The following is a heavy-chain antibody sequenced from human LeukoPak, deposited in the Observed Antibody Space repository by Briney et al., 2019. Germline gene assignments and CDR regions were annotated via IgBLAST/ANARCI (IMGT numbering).Heavy chain of an antibody. CDR3: ARGSVASAGSYFDY. J-gene: IGHJ4*02. CDR1: GFSLTTPGVG. D-gene: IGHD6-13*01. V-gene: IGHV2-5*01. Sequence: SGPTLVKPTQTLTLTCTFSGFSLTTPGVGVGWIRQTPGKALEWLALIYWNNDNRYSPSLRSRLTIIKDTSKNLVVLTLTNMDPVDTATYYCARGSVASAGSYFDYWGQGTLVTVSS. CDR2: IYWNNDN.